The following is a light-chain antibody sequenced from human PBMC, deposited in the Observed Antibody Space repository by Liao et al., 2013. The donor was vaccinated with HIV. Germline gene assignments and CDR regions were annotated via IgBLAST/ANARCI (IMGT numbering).Light chain of an antibody. Sequence: SYELTQPPSVSVAPGKTARITCGGNNIGSKSVHWYQQKPGQSPVLLICQDNKRPSGIPERFSGSNSGNMATLTISRVEAGDEADYYCQLWDTSSDHVVFGGGTKLTVL. CDR2: QDN. V-gene: IGLV3-21*04. CDR1: NIGSKS. J-gene: IGLJ2*01. CDR3: QLWDTSSDHVV.